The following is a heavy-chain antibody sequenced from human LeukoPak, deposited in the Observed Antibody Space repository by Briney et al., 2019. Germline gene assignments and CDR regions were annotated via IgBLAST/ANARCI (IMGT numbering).Heavy chain of an antibody. CDR2: IYYSGST. CDR3: ARPVTMVRGVTYYFYY. V-gene: IGHV4-39*01. D-gene: IGHD3-10*01. J-gene: IGHJ4*02. Sequence: SETLSLTCTVSVGSISSSSYYWGWIRQPPGKGLEWIGSIYYSGSTYYNPSLKSRVTISVDKSKNQFSLKLSSVTAADTAVYYCARPVTMVRGVTYYFYYWGQGTLVTGSS. CDR1: VGSISSSSYY.